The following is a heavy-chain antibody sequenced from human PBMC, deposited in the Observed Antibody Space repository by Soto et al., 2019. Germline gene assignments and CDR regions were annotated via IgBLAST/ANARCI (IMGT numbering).Heavy chain of an antibody. D-gene: IGHD2-2*01. CDR2: MNPSDSTT. V-gene: IGHV1-46*01. Sequence: QVQLVQSGAEVKKPGASVKVSCKASGYTFTSFYMHWVRQAPGQGLEWMGIMNPSDSTTSYAQRFQGRVTMTGDTSTGTVSMELSSLRFEDTAVYYCAREAVVYYGMDVWGQGTTVTVSS. CDR1: GYTFTSFY. CDR3: AREAVVYYGMDV. J-gene: IGHJ6*02.